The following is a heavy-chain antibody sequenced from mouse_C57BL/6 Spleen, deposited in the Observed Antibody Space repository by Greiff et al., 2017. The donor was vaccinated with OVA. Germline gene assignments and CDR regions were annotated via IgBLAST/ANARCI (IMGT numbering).Heavy chain of an antibody. V-gene: IGHV1-26*01. CDR3: ARGRSTMVTTNYFDY. J-gene: IGHJ2*01. CDR1: GYTFTDYY. Sequence: VQLQQSGPELVKPGASVKISCKASGYTFTDYYMNWVKQSHGKSLEWIGDINPNNGGTSYNQKFKGKATLTVDKSSSTAYMELRSLTSEDSAVYYCARGRSTMVTTNYFDYWGQGTTLTVSS. CDR2: INPNNGGT. D-gene: IGHD2-2*01.